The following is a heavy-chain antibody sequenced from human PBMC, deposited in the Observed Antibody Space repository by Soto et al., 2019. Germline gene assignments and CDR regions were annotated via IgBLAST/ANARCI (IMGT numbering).Heavy chain of an antibody. D-gene: IGHD3-16*01. J-gene: IGHJ3*02. CDR2: IYWDDDK. CDR3: AHRGEGVFDI. V-gene: IGHV2-5*02. CDR1: GFSLSTSGVG. Sequence: QITLKESGPTLVKPTQTLTLTCTFSGFSLSTSGVGVGWIRQPPGKALEWLALIYWDDDKRYSPSLKSRLTIIXDTSKNPVGLTMTNMDPVDTATYYCAHRGEGVFDIWGQVTMAPVSS.